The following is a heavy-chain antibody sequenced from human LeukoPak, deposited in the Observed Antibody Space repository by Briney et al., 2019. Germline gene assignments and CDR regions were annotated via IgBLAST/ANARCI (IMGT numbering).Heavy chain of an antibody. CDR3: VKDRGSIFGDV. J-gene: IGHJ6*02. CDR2: ISNDGRRT. V-gene: IGHV3-23*01. D-gene: IGHD3-3*01. CDR1: GFSFSIYA. Sequence: GGSLRLSCVGTGFSFSIYAMSWVRRAPGKGLEWVSLISNDGRRTYYADSVKGRFTISRDDSKTTVHLQMNSLRAEDTAVYYCVKDRGSIFGDVWGQGTTVTVSS.